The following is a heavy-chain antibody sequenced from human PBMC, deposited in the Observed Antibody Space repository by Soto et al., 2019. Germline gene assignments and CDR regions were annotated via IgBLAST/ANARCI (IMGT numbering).Heavy chain of an antibody. CDR3: ARHVFYYDSGGFDS. J-gene: IGHJ4*02. V-gene: IGHV4-59*01. CDR2: IYYSGST. D-gene: IGHD3-22*01. Sequence: SETLSLTCTVSGGSISSYYWSWIRQPPGKGLEWIGYIYYSGSTNYNPSLKSRVTISVDTSKNQFSLKLSSVTSADTAVYYCARHVFYYDSGGFDSWGQGTLVTVSS. CDR1: GGSISSYY.